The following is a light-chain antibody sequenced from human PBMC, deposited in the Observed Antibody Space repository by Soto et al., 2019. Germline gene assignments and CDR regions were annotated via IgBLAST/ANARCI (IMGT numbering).Light chain of an antibody. CDR1: QTISTH. J-gene: IGKJ5*01. CDR2: GAS. Sequence: DIVLTQSPATLSLSPGERATLSCRARQTISTHLAWYQQKPGQAPRLLIYGASYRATGIPSRISGSGSGTEFTLTISGLEPEDFAVYYCQQRSNCPTTFGQGTRLEIK. V-gene: IGKV3-11*01. CDR3: QQRSNCPTT.